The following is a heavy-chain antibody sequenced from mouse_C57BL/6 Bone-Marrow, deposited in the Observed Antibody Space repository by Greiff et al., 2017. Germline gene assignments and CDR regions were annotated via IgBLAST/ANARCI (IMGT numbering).Heavy chain of an antibody. V-gene: IGHV3-6*01. CDR3: ARVRTMVTTRYAMDY. J-gene: IGHJ4*01. CDR2: ISYDGSN. D-gene: IGHD2-2*01. CDR1: GYSITSGYY. Sequence: EVKLMESGPGLVKPSQSLSLTCSVTGYSITSGYYWNWIRQFPGNKLEWMGYISYDGSNNYNPSLKNRISITRDTSKNQFFLKLNSVTTEDTATYDCARVRTMVTTRYAMDYWGQGTSVTVSS.